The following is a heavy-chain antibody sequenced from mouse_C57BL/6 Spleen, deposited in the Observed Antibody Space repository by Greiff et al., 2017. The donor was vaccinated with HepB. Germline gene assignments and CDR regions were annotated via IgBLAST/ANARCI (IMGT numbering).Heavy chain of an antibody. CDR1: GFTFSDYG. D-gene: IGHD2-1*01. V-gene: IGHV5-17*01. CDR3: ARPDYGNPFAY. Sequence: EVHLVESGGGLVKPGGSLKLSCAASGFTFSDYGMHWVRQAPEKGLEWVAYISSGSSTIYYADTVKGRFTISRDNAKNTLFLQMTSLRSEDTAMYYCARPDYGNPFAYWGQGTLVTVSA. J-gene: IGHJ3*01. CDR2: ISSGSSTI.